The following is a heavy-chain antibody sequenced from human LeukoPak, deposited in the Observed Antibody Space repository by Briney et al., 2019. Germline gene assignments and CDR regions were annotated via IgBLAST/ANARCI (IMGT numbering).Heavy chain of an antibody. V-gene: IGHV1-2*02. CDR1: GYTFTGYY. Sequence: ASVKVSCKASGYTFTGYYMHWVRQAPGQGLEWMGWINPNSGGTNYAQKFQGRVTVTRDTSISTAYMELSRLRSDDTAVYYCARGYCSGGSCYFIFDYWGQGTLVTVSS. J-gene: IGHJ4*02. CDR2: INPNSGGT. CDR3: ARGYCSGGSCYFIFDY. D-gene: IGHD2-15*01.